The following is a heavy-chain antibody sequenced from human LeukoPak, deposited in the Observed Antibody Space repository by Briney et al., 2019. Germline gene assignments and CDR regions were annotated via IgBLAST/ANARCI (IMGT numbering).Heavy chain of an antibody. CDR1: GGSISSYY. V-gene: IGHV4-59*08. D-gene: IGHD3-22*01. CDR3: ARVDDSSGY. Sequence: PSETLSLTCTVSGGSISSYYWSWIRQPPGKGLEWIGYTHYSGTNYNPSLKSRVTISADTSKNQFSLKLSSVTAADTAVYYCARVDDSSGYWGQGTLVTVSS. J-gene: IGHJ4*02. CDR2: THYSGT.